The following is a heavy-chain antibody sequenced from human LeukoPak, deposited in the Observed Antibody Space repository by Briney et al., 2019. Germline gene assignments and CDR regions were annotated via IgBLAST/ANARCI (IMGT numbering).Heavy chain of an antibody. D-gene: IGHD1-7*01. J-gene: IGHJ3*01. V-gene: IGHV3-23*01. CDR3: ARDIELST. Sequence: GGSLRLSCAASGFTFSISAMTWVRQAPGKGLEWVALINYSGSNAYYADSVRGQFTISRDSSKSMLYLQMDSLRAEDTAIYYCARDIELSTWGQGTMVSV. CDR2: INYSGSNA. CDR1: GFTFSISA.